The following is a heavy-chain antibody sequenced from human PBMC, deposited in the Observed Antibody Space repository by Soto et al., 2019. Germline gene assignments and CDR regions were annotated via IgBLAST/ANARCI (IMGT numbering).Heavy chain of an antibody. CDR2: ISSSSSTI. CDR1: GFTFSSYS. CDR3: ARVTYYYGSGNEYFDY. V-gene: IGHV3-48*02. D-gene: IGHD3-10*01. J-gene: IGHJ4*02. Sequence: GGSLRLSCAASGFTFSSYSMNWVRQAPGKGLEWVSYISSSSSTIYYADSVKGRFTISRDNAKNPLYLQMNSLRDEDTAVYYCARVTYYYGSGNEYFDYWGQGTLVTVSS.